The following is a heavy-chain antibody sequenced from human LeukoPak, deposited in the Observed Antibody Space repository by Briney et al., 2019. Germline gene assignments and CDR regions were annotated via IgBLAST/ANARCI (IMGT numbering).Heavy chain of an antibody. CDR3: AREPPPATIFGVVNYYGMDV. J-gene: IGHJ6*02. Sequence: GGSLRLSCAASGFTFSSYEMNWVRQAPGKGLEWVSYISSSGSTIYYAGSVKGRFTISRDNAKNSLYLQMNSLRAEDTAVYYCAREPPPATIFGVVNYYGMDVWGQGTTVTVSS. D-gene: IGHD3-3*01. V-gene: IGHV3-48*03. CDR2: ISSSGSTI. CDR1: GFTFSSYE.